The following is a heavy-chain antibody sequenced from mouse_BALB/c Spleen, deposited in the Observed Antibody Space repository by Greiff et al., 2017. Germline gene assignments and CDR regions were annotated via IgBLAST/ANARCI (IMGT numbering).Heavy chain of an antibody. CDR1: GYTFTSYW. D-gene: IGHD1-1*01. Sequence: LQQPGSELVRPGASVKLSCKASGYTFTSYWMHWVKQRHGQGLEWIGNIYPGSGSTNYDEKFKSKGTLTVDTSSSTAYMHLSSLTSEDSAVYYCTRAADYYGSSYDFDYWGQGTTLTVSS. CDR2: IYPGSGST. J-gene: IGHJ2*01. CDR3: TRAADYYGSSYDFDY. V-gene: IGHV1S22*01.